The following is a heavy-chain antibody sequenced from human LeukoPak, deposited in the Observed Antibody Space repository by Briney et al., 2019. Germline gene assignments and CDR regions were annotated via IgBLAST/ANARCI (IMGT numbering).Heavy chain of an antibody. D-gene: IGHD5-18*01. V-gene: IGHV3-30*18. Sequence: GGSLRLSCAASGFTFSSYGMHWVRQAPGKGLEWVAVISYDGSNKYYADSVKGRFNISRDNSKNTLSLQMNSLRHEDTAFYYCAKDRSATALALRFFDFWGQGTLVTVSS. CDR3: AKDRSATALALRFFDF. J-gene: IGHJ4*02. CDR2: ISYDGSNK. CDR1: GFTFSSYG.